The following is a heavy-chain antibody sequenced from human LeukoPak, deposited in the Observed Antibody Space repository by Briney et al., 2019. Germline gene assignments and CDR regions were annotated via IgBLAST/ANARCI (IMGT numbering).Heavy chain of an antibody. Sequence: SETLSLTCTVSGGSISGYYWHWVRQPPGKGLEWIGYIYYTGSTDYDPSLKSRLTISLDTSNNQFSLRLSSVTAADTAVYYCARIRVNAFDIWGQGTMVTVSS. CDR1: GGSISGYY. J-gene: IGHJ3*02. V-gene: IGHV4-59*01. CDR3: ARIRVNAFDI. CDR2: IYYTGST. D-gene: IGHD3-10*01.